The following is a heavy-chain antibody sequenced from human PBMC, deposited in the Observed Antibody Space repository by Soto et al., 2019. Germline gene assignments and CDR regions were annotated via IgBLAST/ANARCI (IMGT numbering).Heavy chain of an antibody. V-gene: IGHV3-23*01. CDR1: GFTFSSYA. Sequence: DVQLLESGGGLVQPGGSLRLSCAVSGFTFSSYAMSWVRQAPGKGLEWVSVISVSGATTYYADSVKGRFTISRDNSKNTVYLQMSSLRADDAAVYYCARGPTSGGYYFDYWGQGTLVTVAS. CDR3: ARGPTSGGYYFDY. CDR2: ISVSGATT. D-gene: IGHD6-19*01. J-gene: IGHJ4*02.